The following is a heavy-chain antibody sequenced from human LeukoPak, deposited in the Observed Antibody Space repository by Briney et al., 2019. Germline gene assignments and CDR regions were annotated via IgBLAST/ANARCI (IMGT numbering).Heavy chain of an antibody. CDR2: INPSGGST. Sequence: ASVKVSCKASGYTFTSYYMHWVRQAPGQGLEWMGIINPSGGSTSYAQKFQGRVTMTRDMSTSTVYMELSSLRSEDTAVYYCARDGSRDDFWSGFLLRSPPRDSGRDSFNWFDPWGQGTLVTVSS. D-gene: IGHD3-3*01. V-gene: IGHV1-46*01. CDR3: ARDGSRDDFWSGFLLRSPPRDSGRDSFNWFDP. J-gene: IGHJ5*02. CDR1: GYTFTSYY.